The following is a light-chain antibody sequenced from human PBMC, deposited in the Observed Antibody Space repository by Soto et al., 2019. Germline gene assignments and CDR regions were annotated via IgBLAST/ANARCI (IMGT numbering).Light chain of an antibody. V-gene: IGLV1-44*01. CDR3: AAWDDSLNGHV. Sequence: QSVLTQPHSASGTPGQRVTISCSGRSTNIGTSSVHWFQQLPGTAPKLLISTTNQRPSGVPGRFSGSKSGTSAPLAISGLQSEYEADYYWAAWDDSLNGHVFGTGSKVTVL. J-gene: IGLJ1*01. CDR1: STNIGTSS. CDR2: TTN.